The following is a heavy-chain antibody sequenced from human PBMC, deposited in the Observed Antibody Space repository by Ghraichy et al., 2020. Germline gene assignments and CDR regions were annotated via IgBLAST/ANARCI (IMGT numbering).Heavy chain of an antibody. Sequence: GGSVRLSCAASGFSLSNYWMHWVRQAPGQGLVWVSRIKSDGSSTIYADSVKGRFTISRDNAKNTLYLQMNSLRAEDTAVYYCAREYCSGGRCYFGTGGSHFDYWGQGTLVTVSS. CDR1: GFSLSNYW. D-gene: IGHD2-15*01. CDR3: AREYCSGGRCYFGTGGSHFDY. CDR2: IKSDGSST. J-gene: IGHJ4*02. V-gene: IGHV3-74*01.